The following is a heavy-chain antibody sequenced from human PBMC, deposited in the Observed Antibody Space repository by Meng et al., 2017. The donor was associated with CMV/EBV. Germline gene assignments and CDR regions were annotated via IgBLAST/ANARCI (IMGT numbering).Heavy chain of an antibody. CDR1: GFTFSSYA. D-gene: IGHD6-13*01. Sequence: GGSLRLSCAASGFTFSSYAMSWVRQAPGKGLEWVSAISGSGGSTYYADSVKGRFTISRDNSKNTLYLQTNSLRAEDTAVYYCAKDRLSSSWLYYYYYGMDVWGQGTTVTVSS. J-gene: IGHJ6*02. CDR2: ISGSGGST. V-gene: IGHV3-23*01. CDR3: AKDRLSSSWLYYYYYGMDV.